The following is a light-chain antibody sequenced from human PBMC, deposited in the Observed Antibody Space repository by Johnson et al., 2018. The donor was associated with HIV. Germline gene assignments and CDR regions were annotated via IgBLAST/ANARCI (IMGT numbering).Light chain of an antibody. Sequence: QSVLTQPPSVSAAPGQKVTISCSGSRSNIGNNYVSWYQQLPGTAPKLLIYDNNKRPSGIPDRFSGSKSGTSATLGITGLQTGDEADYYCGTWDSGLSGGLYLFGPGTKVTVL. CDR3: GTWDSGLSGGLYL. J-gene: IGLJ1*01. V-gene: IGLV1-51*01. CDR2: DNN. CDR1: RSNIGNNY.